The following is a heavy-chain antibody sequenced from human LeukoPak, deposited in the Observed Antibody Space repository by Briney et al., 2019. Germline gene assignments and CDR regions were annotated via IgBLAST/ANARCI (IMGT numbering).Heavy chain of an antibody. CDR2: IYSGGST. CDR3: AKTPVLLWFGEFDY. J-gene: IGHJ4*02. Sequence: GGSLILFCAASGVTVGTNSMSWVRQSPGKGLQWVSVIYSGGSTYYADSVNGRFTISRDNSRNSLLLQMNSLRAEDTAVYYCAKTPVLLWFGEFDYWGQGTLVTVSS. D-gene: IGHD3-10*01. CDR1: GVTVGTNS. V-gene: IGHV3-53*01.